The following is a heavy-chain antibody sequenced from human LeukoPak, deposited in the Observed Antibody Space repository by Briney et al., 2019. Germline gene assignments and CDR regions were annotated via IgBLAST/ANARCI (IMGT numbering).Heavy chain of an antibody. Sequence: SETLSLTCTVSGGSISSHYWSWIRQPPGKGLEWIGRFYPSGNTNYNPSLKSRVTISLDTSKNQFSLRLSSVTAADTAVYYCASGWVPYYFDYWGQGTLVTVSS. CDR2: FYPSGNT. CDR3: ASGWVPYYFDY. CDR1: GGSISSHY. D-gene: IGHD6-19*01. J-gene: IGHJ4*02. V-gene: IGHV4-4*08.